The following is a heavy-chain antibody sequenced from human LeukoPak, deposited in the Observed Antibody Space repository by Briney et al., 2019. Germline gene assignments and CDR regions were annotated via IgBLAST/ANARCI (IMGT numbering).Heavy chain of an antibody. CDR2: IKSRTDGGTT. D-gene: IGHD1-14*01. V-gene: IGHV3-15*01. Sequence: KTGGSLRLSCAASGFTFSSYAMSWVRQAPGKGLEWVGRIKSRTDGGTTDYGAPVKGRFTISRDDSKNTLYLQMNSLKTEDTAVYYCTTGTGQALYYYYTDVWGKGTTVTVSS. CDR3: TTGTGQALYYYYTDV. J-gene: IGHJ6*03. CDR1: GFTFSSYA.